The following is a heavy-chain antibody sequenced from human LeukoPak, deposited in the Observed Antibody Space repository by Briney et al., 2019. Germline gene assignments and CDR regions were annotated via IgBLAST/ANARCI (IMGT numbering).Heavy chain of an antibody. D-gene: IGHD2-15*01. J-gene: IGHJ4*02. V-gene: IGHV3-21*01. Sequence: GVLRLSCAASGFTFSSYSMNWVRQAPGKGLEWVSSISSSSSYIYYADSVKGRFTISRDNSKNTLYLQMNSLRPEDTAVYYCAKVRVGTAHFDYWGQGTLVTVSS. CDR3: AKVRVGTAHFDY. CDR1: GFTFSSYS. CDR2: ISSSSSYI.